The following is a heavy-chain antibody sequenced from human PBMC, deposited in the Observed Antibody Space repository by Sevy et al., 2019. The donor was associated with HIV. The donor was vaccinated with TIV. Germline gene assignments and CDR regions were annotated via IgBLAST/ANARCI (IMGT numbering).Heavy chain of an antibody. J-gene: IGHJ5*02. Sequence: GGSLRLSCAASGFTFSSYAMHWVRQAPGKGLEWVAVISYDGSNKYYAHSVKGRFTISRDNSKNTLYLQMNSLRAEDTAVYYCARTQPVRFLEWLNWFDPWGQGTLVTVSS. D-gene: IGHD3-3*01. CDR1: GFTFSSYA. V-gene: IGHV3-30-3*01. CDR2: ISYDGSNK. CDR3: ARTQPVRFLEWLNWFDP.